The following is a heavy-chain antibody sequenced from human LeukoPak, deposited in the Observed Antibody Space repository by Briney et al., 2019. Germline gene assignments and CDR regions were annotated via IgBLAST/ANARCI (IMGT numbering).Heavy chain of an antibody. CDR2: INPNSGGT. Sequence: ASVKVSCKASGGTFSSYAISWVRQAPGQGLEWMGRINPNSGGTDYAQKFQGRVTMTRDTSISTAYMELSRLRSDDTAVYYCSRLYCTNDVCSSFDYWGQGTLVTVSS. D-gene: IGHD2-8*01. CDR1: GGTFSSYA. V-gene: IGHV1-2*06. CDR3: SRLYCTNDVCSSFDY. J-gene: IGHJ4*02.